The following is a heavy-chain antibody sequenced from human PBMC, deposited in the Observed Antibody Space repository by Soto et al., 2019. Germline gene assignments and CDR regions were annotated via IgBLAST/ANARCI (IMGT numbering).Heavy chain of an antibody. J-gene: IGHJ3*02. D-gene: IGHD3-3*01. CDR2: INPATGAA. Sequence: QLHLVQSGAVVKKPGASVTVSCSASGYPVTAYYMHWVRQAPGRGLEWMGGINPATGAAKYTQTFQGRVTMTWDPATGTVFMDLSGLKSEDTAVFYCARGGGVGVAGSAAFDMWGQGTLVTVSS. V-gene: IGHV1-2*02. CDR3: ARGGGVGVAGSAAFDM. CDR1: GYPVTAYY.